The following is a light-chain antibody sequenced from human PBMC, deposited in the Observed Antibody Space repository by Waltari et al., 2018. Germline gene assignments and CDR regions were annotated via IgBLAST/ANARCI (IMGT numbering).Light chain of an antibody. CDR2: RDD. Sequence: QSVLTQPPSASGTPGQRVTISCSGNSSNIGGNYVCWYQQVPGTAPKLLIYRDDQPPSGFPDRFSGSKSGTSASLAISGLRSEDESDYHCATWDDSLGGVVFGGGTKLTVL. CDR1: SSNIGGNY. CDR3: ATWDDSLGGVV. J-gene: IGLJ2*01. V-gene: IGLV1-47*01.